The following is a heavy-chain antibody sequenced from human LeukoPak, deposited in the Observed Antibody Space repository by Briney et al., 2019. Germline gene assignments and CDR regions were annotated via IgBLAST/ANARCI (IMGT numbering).Heavy chain of an antibody. CDR1: GFIFSSNR. J-gene: IGHJ5*02. D-gene: IGHD4-17*01. V-gene: IGHV3-74*01. Sequence: PGGSLRLSCAASGFIFSSNRMHWVRQPPGKGLVWVSRINSDGSSTSYADSVKGRFSTSRDNAKNTLYLQMNSLRAEDTAVYYCARETTVTGWFDPWGQGTLVTVSS. CDR3: ARETTVTGWFDP. CDR2: INSDGSST.